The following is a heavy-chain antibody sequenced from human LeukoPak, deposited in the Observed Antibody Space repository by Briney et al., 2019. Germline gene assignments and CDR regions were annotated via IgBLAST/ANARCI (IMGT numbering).Heavy chain of an antibody. J-gene: IGHJ4*02. V-gene: IGHV3-21*01. D-gene: IGHD4-17*01. Sequence: GGSLRLSCAASGFTFSSYSMNWVRQAPGKGLEWVSSISSSSYIYYADSVKGRFTISRDNAKNSLYLQMNSLRAEDTAVYYCARGGQMTTVTTVAYWGQGTLVTVSS. CDR2: ISSSSYI. CDR3: ARGGQMTTVTTVAY. CDR1: GFTFSSYS.